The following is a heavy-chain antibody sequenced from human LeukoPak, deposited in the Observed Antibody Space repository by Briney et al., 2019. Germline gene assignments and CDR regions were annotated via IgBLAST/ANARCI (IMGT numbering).Heavy chain of an antibody. D-gene: IGHD3-3*01. Sequence: GGSLRLSCAASGFTFSSYSMNWVRQAPGKGLEWVSYISSSSSTIYYADSVKGRFTISRDNAKNSLYLQMNSLRAEDTAVYYCARETSSFWSAPWRAFDIWGQGTMVTVSS. J-gene: IGHJ3*02. CDR3: ARETSSFWSAPWRAFDI. V-gene: IGHV3-48*01. CDR2: ISSSSSTI. CDR1: GFTFSSYS.